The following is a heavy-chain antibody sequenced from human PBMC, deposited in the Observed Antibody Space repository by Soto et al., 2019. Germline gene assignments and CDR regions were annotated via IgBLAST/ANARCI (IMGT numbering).Heavy chain of an antibody. Sequence: TSETLSLTCAVYGGSFSGYYWSWIRQPPGKGLEWIGEINHSGSTNYNPSLKSRVTISVDTSKNQFSLKLSSVTAADTAVYYCARGIRPVMITFGGVIVLYYYYYMDVWGKGTTVTVSS. CDR3: ARGIRPVMITFGGVIVLYYYYYMDV. D-gene: IGHD3-16*02. CDR1: GGSFSGYY. CDR2: INHSGST. V-gene: IGHV4-34*01. J-gene: IGHJ6*03.